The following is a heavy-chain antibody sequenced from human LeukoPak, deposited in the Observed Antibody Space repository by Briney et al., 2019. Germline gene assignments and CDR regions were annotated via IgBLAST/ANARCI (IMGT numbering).Heavy chain of an antibody. Sequence: PGGSLRLSCAASGFTFTNAWMTWVRQAPGKGLEWVGRIKSKTDGGTTNYAPPVKGRFTISRDDSKNTLYLQMNSLKTEDTAVYYCATNIVVTGGWDSWGQGTLVAVSS. CDR2: IKSKTDGGTT. V-gene: IGHV3-15*01. D-gene: IGHD6-19*01. CDR3: ATNIVVTGGWDS. J-gene: IGHJ4*02. CDR1: GFTFTNAW.